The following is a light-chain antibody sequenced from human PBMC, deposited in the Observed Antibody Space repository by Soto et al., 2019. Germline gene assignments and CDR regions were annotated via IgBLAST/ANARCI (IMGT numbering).Light chain of an antibody. CDR3: AARDGRLKKYV. Sequence: QSLLTQPPSASGTPGQKVTIPCFGATSNIGSNTIHWSRHLPGSGPTLVVFNSEQRPSGIPDRISGYKSGNSASLAISGLQSEDEADYYRAARDGRLKKYVFGTGTKVT. CDR2: NSE. V-gene: IGLV1-44*01. J-gene: IGLJ1*01. CDR1: TSNIGSNT.